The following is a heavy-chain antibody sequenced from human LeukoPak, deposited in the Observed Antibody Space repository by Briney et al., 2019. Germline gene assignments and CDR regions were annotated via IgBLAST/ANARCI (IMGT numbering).Heavy chain of an antibody. V-gene: IGHV3-30-3*01. J-gene: IGHJ4*02. CDR3: ARKHYDFWSGSLDY. CDR1: GFTFRDYA. CDR2: LSYDGSNK. Sequence: PGGSLRLSCVASGFTFRDYAMNWVRQAPGKGLEWVAALSYDGSNKYYADSVKGRFTTSRDNSKNTLYLQMGSLRPEDTAVYYCARKHYDFWSGSLDYWGQGILVTVSS. D-gene: IGHD3-3*01.